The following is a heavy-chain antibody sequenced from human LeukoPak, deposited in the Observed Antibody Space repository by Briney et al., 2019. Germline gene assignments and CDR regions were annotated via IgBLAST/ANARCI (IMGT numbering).Heavy chain of an antibody. D-gene: IGHD6-13*01. Sequence: GGSLRLSCAASGFTFRSYWMSWGRQAPGKGLEWVANINQDGSEKYFVGSVKGRFTISRDNARNSLYLQMNSLRVEDTAVYYCARGATSSWDYWGQGTLVTVSS. J-gene: IGHJ4*02. CDR1: GFTFRSYW. CDR2: INQDGSEK. V-gene: IGHV3-7*03. CDR3: ARGATSSWDY.